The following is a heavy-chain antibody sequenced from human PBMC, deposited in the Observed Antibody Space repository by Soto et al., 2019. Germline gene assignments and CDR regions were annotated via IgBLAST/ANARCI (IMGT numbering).Heavy chain of an antibody. Sequence: QVQLVQSGAEVKKPGSSVKVSCKASGGTFSSYGISWARQAPGQGLEWMGGIIPIFGTANYAQKFQGRVTITADESTSTAYMELSRLRSEDTAVYYCARIETIFGVVTEWYWFGPWGQGTLVTVSS. V-gene: IGHV1-69*12. CDR3: ARIETIFGVVTEWYWFGP. CDR1: GGTFSSYG. CDR2: IIPIFGTA. J-gene: IGHJ5*02. D-gene: IGHD3-3*01.